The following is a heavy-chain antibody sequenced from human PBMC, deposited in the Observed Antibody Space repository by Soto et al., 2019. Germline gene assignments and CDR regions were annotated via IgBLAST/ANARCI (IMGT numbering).Heavy chain of an antibody. CDR3: TRAGPHGTWPNYGLDV. CDR2: INPSGAGIT. CDR1: GYTFTRYY. V-gene: IGHV1-46*01. Sequence: ASVKVSCKASGYTFTRYYMHWVRQAPGRGLEWMTIINPSGAGITNSAQKFQGRVTMTRDASTNTVYMELSSLRSEDTAVYYCTRAGPHGTWPNYGLDVWGQGTTVTVSS. D-gene: IGHD2-8*02. J-gene: IGHJ6*02.